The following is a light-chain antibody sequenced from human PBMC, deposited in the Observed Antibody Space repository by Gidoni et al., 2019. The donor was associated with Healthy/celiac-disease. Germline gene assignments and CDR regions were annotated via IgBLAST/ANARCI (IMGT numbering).Light chain of an antibody. J-gene: IGLJ2*01. CDR2: RAS. Sequence: SYELTQPLSASLALGKTARITCGGNHVGSKNVYWYQQKPGKAPILVIYRASNRPSGIPERFSGSNSGNTATLTISRVQAGDEADYFCQVWASSTVVFGGGTKLTVL. CDR1: HVGSKN. CDR3: QVWASSTVV. V-gene: IGLV3-9*01.